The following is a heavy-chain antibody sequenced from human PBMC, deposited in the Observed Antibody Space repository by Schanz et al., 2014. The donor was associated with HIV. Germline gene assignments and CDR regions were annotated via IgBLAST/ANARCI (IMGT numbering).Heavy chain of an antibody. CDR1: GYTFSSHG. Sequence: QVQLVQSGAEVKKPGASVKVSCKASGYTFSSHGISWVRQAPGQGLEWMGGFIPVFGTANYAQKFQGRVTMTADESTSTAYMELSGLRSQDTAVYYCARGYCGADCSHFYYYGTDIWGQGTTVTVSS. V-gene: IGHV1-69*13. J-gene: IGHJ6*02. CDR2: FIPVFGTA. CDR3: ARGYCGADCSHFYYYGTDI. D-gene: IGHD2-21*02.